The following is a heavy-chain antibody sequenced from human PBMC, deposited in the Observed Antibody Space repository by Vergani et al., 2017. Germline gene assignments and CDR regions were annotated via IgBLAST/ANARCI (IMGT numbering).Heavy chain of an antibody. CDR1: GGSISSSSYY. D-gene: IGHD2-2*01. V-gene: IGHV4-39*01. CDR3: ARLDIVVVPAAH. CDR2: IYYSGST. Sequence: QLQLQESGPGLVKPSETLSLTCTVPGGSISSSSYYWGWIRQPPGKGLEWIGSIYYSGSTYYNPSLKSRVTISVDTSKNQFSLKLSSVTAADTAVYYCARLDIVVVPAAHWGQGTLVTVSS. J-gene: IGHJ4*02.